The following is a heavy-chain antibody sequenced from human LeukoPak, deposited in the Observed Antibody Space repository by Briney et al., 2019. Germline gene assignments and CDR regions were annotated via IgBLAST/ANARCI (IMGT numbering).Heavy chain of an antibody. J-gene: IGHJ4*02. V-gene: IGHV4-34*01. D-gene: IGHD3-10*01. CDR1: GGSFSGYY. CDR2: INHSGST. CDR3: ARGGPYYYGSGSKLDY. Sequence: PSETLSLTCAVYGGSFSGYYWSWIRQPPGKGLEWIGEINHSGSTNYNPSLKSRVTISVDTSKNQFSLKLSSVTAADTAVYYCARGGPYYYGSGSKLDYWGQGTLVTVSS.